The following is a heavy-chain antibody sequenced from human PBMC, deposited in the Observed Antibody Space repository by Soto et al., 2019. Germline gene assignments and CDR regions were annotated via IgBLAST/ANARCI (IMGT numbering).Heavy chain of an antibody. CDR3: AHRNYYHSSGYTYPYFDN. CDR2: IGGSGDRA. V-gene: IGHV3-23*01. Sequence: GGSLRLSCAASGLIFYNYDMTWVRQAPGKGLEWVSTIGGSGDRASYADSVKGRFTISRDNSRNTLYLQMNNLRAEDTAIYYCAHRNYYHSSGYTYPYFDNWGQGTLVTVSS. D-gene: IGHD3-22*01. CDR1: GLIFYNYD. J-gene: IGHJ4*02.